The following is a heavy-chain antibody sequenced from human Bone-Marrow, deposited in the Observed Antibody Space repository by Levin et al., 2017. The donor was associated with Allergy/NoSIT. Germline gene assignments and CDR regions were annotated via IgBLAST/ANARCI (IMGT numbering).Heavy chain of an antibody. Sequence: GGSLRLSCAASGFTFSSYWMHWVRQAPGKGLVWVSRINSDGSSTSYADSVKGRFTISRDNAKNTPSLQMNSLRAEDTAVYYCARVLYCSSTSCYRRGMDVWGQGTTVTVSS. V-gene: IGHV3-74*01. CDR1: GFTFSSYW. CDR3: ARVLYCSSTSCYRRGMDV. D-gene: IGHD2-2*01. J-gene: IGHJ6*02. CDR2: INSDGSST.